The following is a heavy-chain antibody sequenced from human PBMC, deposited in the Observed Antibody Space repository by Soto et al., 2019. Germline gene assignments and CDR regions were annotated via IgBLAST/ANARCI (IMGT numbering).Heavy chain of an antibody. CDR3: ATVPRYGVVPNYYYYGMDV. Sequence: GESLKVSCIGSGYSFTSYWISWVRQMPGKGLEWMGRIDPSDSYTNYSPSFQGHVTISADKSISTAYLQWSSLKASDTAMYYCATVPRYGVVPNYYYYGMDVWGQGTTVTVSS. CDR1: GYSFTSYW. V-gene: IGHV5-10-1*01. D-gene: IGHD2-21*01. CDR2: IDPSDSYT. J-gene: IGHJ6*02.